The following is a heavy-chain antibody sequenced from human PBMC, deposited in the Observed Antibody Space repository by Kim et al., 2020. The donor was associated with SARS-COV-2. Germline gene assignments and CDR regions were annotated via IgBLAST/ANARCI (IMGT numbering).Heavy chain of an antibody. J-gene: IGHJ2*01. D-gene: IGHD2-8*01. V-gene: IGHV4-34*01. CDR3: ARGPFNNGQYWYFDL. CDR1: GGSFSGYY. CDR2: INHSGGT. Sequence: SETLSLTCAVFGGSFSGYYWSWIRQPPGKGLEWIGEINHSGGTNCNPSLKSRVTISLDTSKNQFSLKLSSMTAADTAVYYCARGPFNNGQYWYFDLWGRGTLVAVSS.